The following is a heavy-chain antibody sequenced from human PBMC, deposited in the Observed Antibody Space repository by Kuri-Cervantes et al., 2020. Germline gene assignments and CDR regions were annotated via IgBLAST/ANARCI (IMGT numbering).Heavy chain of an antibody. D-gene: IGHD3-16*02. V-gene: IGHV1-2*02. Sequence: ASVKVSCKASGYTFTGYYMHWVRQAPGQGLEWMGWINPNSGGTNYAQKFQGRVTMTRDTSISTAYMELSRLRSDDTAVYYCARARPNYDYVWGSYRYGYYFDYWGQGTLVTRSS. CDR1: GYTFTGYY. CDR2: INPNSGGT. CDR3: ARARPNYDYVWGSYRYGYYFDY. J-gene: IGHJ4*02.